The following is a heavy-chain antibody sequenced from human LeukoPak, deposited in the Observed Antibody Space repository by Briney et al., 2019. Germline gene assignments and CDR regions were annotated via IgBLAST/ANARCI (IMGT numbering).Heavy chain of an antibody. CDR3: AKQLGYCSDGSCYFPY. D-gene: IGHD2-15*01. V-gene: IGHV1-69*13. J-gene: IGHJ4*02. Sequence: ASVKVSCKASGGTFSSYAISWVRQAPGQGLEWMGGIIPIFGTANYVQKFQGRVTITADESTSTAYMELSSLRSEDTAVYYCAKQLGYCSDGSCYFPYWGQGTLVTVSS. CDR2: IIPIFGTA. CDR1: GGTFSSYA.